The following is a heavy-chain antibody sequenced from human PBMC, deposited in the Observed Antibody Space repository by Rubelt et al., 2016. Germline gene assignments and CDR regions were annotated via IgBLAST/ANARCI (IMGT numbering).Heavy chain of an antibody. V-gene: IGHV4-34*01. Sequence: QEQLQQWGAGLLKPSETLSLTCVDYGGPLSGYYWSWLRQSPGEALEWIGEINHIGGTNYNPSLKSRVTISVDKSKNQFSLWLTAVTAADTAVYYCARVNRYYFDYWGQGTLVTVSS. CDR3: ARVNRYYFDY. CDR2: INHIGGT. CDR1: GGPLSGYY. J-gene: IGHJ4*02.